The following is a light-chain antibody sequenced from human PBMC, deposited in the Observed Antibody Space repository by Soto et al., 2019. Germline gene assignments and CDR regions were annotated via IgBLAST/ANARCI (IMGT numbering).Light chain of an antibody. V-gene: IGLV2-8*01. Sequence: QSALTQPPSASGSPGQSVTISCTGTNSDVGGYNYVSWYQQYPGKAPKLIIYEVKERPSGVPDRFSGSKSGNTASLTVSGLQTADEADYYCSSYAGSNWYVFGTGTKLTVL. CDR2: EVK. CDR1: NSDVGGYNY. CDR3: SSYAGSNWYV. J-gene: IGLJ1*01.